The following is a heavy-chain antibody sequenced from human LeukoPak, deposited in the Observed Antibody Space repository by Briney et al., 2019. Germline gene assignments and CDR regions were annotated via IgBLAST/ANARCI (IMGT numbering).Heavy chain of an antibody. CDR3: ASSRSYYYDSSGYYPLDY. CDR2: IYSGGST. D-gene: IGHD3-22*01. CDR1: GFTVSSNY. J-gene: IGHJ4*02. V-gene: IGHV3-53*01. Sequence: PGGSLRLSCAASGFTVSSNYMSWVRQAPGKGLEWVSVIYSGGSTYYADSVKSRFTISRDNSKNTLYLQMNSLRAEDTAVYYCASSRSYYYDSSGYYPLDYWGQGTLVTVSS.